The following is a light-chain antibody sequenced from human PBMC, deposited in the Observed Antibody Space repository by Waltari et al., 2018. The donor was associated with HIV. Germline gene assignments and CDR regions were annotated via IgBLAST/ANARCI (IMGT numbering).Light chain of an antibody. Sequence: QSALTQPASVSGSPGQSITLSCTGPSSDVGSYNLFSWYQQYPGKAPKLMIYEVSKRPSGVSNRFSGSKSGNTASLTISGLQAEDEADYYCCSYAATSTFVFGTGTKVTVL. CDR2: EVS. J-gene: IGLJ1*01. V-gene: IGLV2-23*02. CDR1: SSDVGSYNL. CDR3: CSYAATSTFV.